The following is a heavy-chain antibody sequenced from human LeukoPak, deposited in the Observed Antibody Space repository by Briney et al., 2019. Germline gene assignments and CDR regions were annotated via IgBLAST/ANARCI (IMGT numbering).Heavy chain of an antibody. CDR1: GFTFSTYG. Sequence: PGGTLRLSCEASGFTFSTYGINWVRQAPGKGLEWVSAISGSGGSTYYADSVKGRFTISRDNSKNTLYLQMNSLRAEDTAVYYCAKSFGPVIAAAGTGADWGQGTPVIVSS. J-gene: IGHJ4*02. CDR3: AKSFGPVIAAAGTGAD. CDR2: ISGSGGST. D-gene: IGHD6-13*01. V-gene: IGHV3-23*01.